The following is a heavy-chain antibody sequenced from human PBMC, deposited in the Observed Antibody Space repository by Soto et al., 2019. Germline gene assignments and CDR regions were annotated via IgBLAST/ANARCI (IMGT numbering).Heavy chain of an antibody. CDR1: GFSFTNFG. Sequence: QVQLVQSGAEVKKPGASVRVSCKACGFSFTNFGIHWVRQASGQGLEWVGWINPNSGDTVFVQKFQGRASMTRNTSISTAYMEVSGLRVEDTAVYYCARGRGGAAGGGLDYWGQGTLVIVSS. J-gene: IGHJ4*02. D-gene: IGHD6-13*01. V-gene: IGHV1-8*01. CDR3: ARGRGGAAGGGLDY. CDR2: INPNSGDT.